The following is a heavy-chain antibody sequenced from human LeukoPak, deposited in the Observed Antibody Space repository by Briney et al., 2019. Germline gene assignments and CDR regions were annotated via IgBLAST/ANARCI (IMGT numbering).Heavy chain of an antibody. CDR1: GGTFSSYA. Sequence: ASVKVSCKASGGTFSSYAISWVRQAPGQGLEWMGRIIPIFGTANYAQNFQGRVTITTDESTSTAYMELSSLRSEDTAVYYCASAAYYYDSSGYYGAGFDYWGQGTLVTVSS. CDR2: IIPIFGTA. V-gene: IGHV1-69*05. D-gene: IGHD3-22*01. CDR3: ASAAYYYDSSGYYGAGFDY. J-gene: IGHJ4*02.